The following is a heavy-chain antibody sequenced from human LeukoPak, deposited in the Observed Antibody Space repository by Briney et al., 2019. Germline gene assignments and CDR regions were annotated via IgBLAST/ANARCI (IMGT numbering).Heavy chain of an antibody. V-gene: IGHV3-53*01. CDR3: AGGVVGAPVGLDY. D-gene: IGHD1-26*01. CDR2: MYNDGTT. Sequence: PGTSLRLSCAASGFSVSYSYMSWVRQAPGKGLEWVSVMYNDGTTYYADSVKGRFTISRDNSKNTLYLQMNSLRAEDTAMYYCAGGVVGAPVGLDYWGQGTLVTVSS. J-gene: IGHJ4*02. CDR1: GFSVSYSY.